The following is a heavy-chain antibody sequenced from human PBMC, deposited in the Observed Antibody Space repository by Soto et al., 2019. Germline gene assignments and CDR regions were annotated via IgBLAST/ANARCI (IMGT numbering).Heavy chain of an antibody. CDR3: ARAVTWGLDV. V-gene: IGHV3-48*02. CDR2: ISRSSTGI. J-gene: IGHJ6*02. CDR1: RFTFSLYS. Sequence: EVQLVESGGGLVQPGGSLRLSCAANRFTFSLYSIRWVRQAPGKGLEWVSYISRSSTGIHYADSVKGRFTISRDDATNSMHSQMNSLRDGDTAVYYCARAVTWGLDVWGQGTTVSISS. D-gene: IGHD3-10*01.